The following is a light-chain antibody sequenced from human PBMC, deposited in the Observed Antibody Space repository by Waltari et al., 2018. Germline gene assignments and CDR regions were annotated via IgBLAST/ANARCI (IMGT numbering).Light chain of an antibody. CDR3: QQRSNWPPGIT. Sequence: EIVLTQSPATLSLSPGERATLSCGASQSVGRSLAWYQQKPGQAPRLLIDDASNRATGIPARFSGSGSGTDFTLTISTLEPEDFAVYYCQQRSNWPPGITFGPGTKVDIK. J-gene: IGKJ3*01. CDR2: DAS. V-gene: IGKV3-11*01. CDR1: QSVGRS.